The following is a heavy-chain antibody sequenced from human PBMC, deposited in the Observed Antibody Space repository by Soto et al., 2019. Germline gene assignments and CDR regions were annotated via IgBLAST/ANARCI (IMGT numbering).Heavy chain of an antibody. D-gene: IGHD3-22*01. J-gene: IGHJ4*02. Sequence: EVQLLESGGGLVQPGGSLRLSCAASGFTFSSYAMSWVRQAPGKGLEWVSAISGSGGSTYYADSVKGRFTISRDNSKNTLYLQMNSLRAEDTAVYYCAKGPHPHYDSSGYYLDYWGQGTLVTVSS. CDR2: ISGSGGST. CDR1: GFTFSSYA. CDR3: AKGPHPHYDSSGYYLDY. V-gene: IGHV3-23*01.